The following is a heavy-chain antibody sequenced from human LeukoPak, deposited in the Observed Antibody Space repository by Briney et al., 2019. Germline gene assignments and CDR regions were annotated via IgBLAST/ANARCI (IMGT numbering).Heavy chain of an antibody. Sequence: HPGGSLRLSCAASGFTFSSYGMHWVRQAPGKGLEWVAYIQYDGSNEQYADSVKGRFSISRDSSKNILYLQMNSLRAEDTAVYYCAKDHGYSGYDFPLYSSGWVALPNDYWGQGTLVTVSS. CDR3: AKDHGYSGYDFPLYSSGWVALPNDY. CDR2: IQYDGSNE. CDR1: GFTFSSYG. D-gene: IGHD5-12*01. J-gene: IGHJ4*02. V-gene: IGHV3-30*02.